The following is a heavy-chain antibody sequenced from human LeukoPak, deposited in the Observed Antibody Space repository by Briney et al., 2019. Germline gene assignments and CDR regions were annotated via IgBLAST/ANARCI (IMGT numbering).Heavy chain of an antibody. Sequence: PSETLSLTCAVYGGSFSGYYWSWIRQPPGKGLEWIGEINHSGSTNYNPSLKSRVTISVDTSKNQFSLKLSSVTAADTAVYYCARGRGLGYCSSTSCYYSNWFDPWGQGTLVTVSS. D-gene: IGHD2-2*01. J-gene: IGHJ5*02. CDR1: GGSFSGYY. V-gene: IGHV4-34*01. CDR2: INHSGST. CDR3: ARGRGLGYCSSTSCYYSNWFDP.